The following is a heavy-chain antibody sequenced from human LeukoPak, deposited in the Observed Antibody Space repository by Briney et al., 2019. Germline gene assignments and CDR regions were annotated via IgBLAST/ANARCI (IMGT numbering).Heavy chain of an antibody. J-gene: IGHJ2*01. CDR3: TRTPCNDGSSLYIYWYFEL. Sequence: KSGGSLRLSCAASGFSFSSYSMNWVRQAPGKGLEWVSSISSTSNYIYYADSVKGRFTISRDNAKNSLYLQMSSLRAEDTAVYYCTRTPCNDGSSLYIYWYFELWGRGTLVTVSS. CDR1: GFSFSSYS. V-gene: IGHV3-21*01. CDR2: ISSTSNYI. D-gene: IGHD2-15*01.